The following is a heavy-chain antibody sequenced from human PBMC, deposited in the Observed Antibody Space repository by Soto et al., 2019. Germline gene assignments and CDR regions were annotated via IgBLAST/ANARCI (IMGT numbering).Heavy chain of an antibody. CDR2: VFSSVSA. Sequence: SETLSLSCTVSGVSVRSYTWSWVRQPANKGLEWIGRVFSSVSATYNPSLKSRVSISMDTPENRISLKLHSVTAADAGVYFCARDGMTTGDTWGPGTLVTASS. D-gene: IGHD2-21*02. CDR3: ARDGMTTGDT. CDR1: GVSVRSYT. V-gene: IGHV4-4*07. J-gene: IGHJ4*02.